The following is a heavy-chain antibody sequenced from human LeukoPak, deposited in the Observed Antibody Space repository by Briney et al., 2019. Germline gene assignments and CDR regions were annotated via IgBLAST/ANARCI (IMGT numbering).Heavy chain of an antibody. J-gene: IGHJ6*03. V-gene: IGHV3-53*01. CDR1: GFTVSSNY. Sequence: PGGSLTLSCAASGFTVSSNYMSWVRQAPGKGLEWVSVIYSGGCTYYADSVKGRFTISRDNSKNTLYLQMNNLRAEDTAVYYCASGSGSYRTPYYYMDVWGKGTTVTVSS. D-gene: IGHD3-10*01. CDR3: ASGSGSYRTPYYYMDV. CDR2: IYSGGCT.